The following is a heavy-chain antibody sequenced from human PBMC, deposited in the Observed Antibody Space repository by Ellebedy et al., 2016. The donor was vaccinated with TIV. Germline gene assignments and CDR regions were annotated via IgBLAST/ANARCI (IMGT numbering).Heavy chain of an antibody. Sequence: GESLKISCAASGFIFTTYAMTWVRQAPGKGLEWVSTISRIADNTYYADSVKGRFTISRDNSNNMVFLQMNSLRATDTAVYHCAKEDWNDEWLEDWGQGTLVNVS. CDR3: AKEDWNDEWLED. CDR1: GFIFTTYA. J-gene: IGHJ4*02. CDR2: ISRIADNT. D-gene: IGHD1-1*01. V-gene: IGHV3-23*01.